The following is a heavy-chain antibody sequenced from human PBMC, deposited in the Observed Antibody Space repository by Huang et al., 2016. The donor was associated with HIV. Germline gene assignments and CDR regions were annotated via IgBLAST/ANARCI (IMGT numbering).Heavy chain of an antibody. CDR3: ASAPARALSYFDN. Sequence: QVLLVESGGGVVQPGKSLRLSCTASGFAFSNNAMHWVRQVPGKGLEWVAVVPCDASQTYLADSGNDRFTISRDNSKSTLFLQMSSLRPDDTAVYYCASAPARALSYFDNWGQGTLVTVSS. J-gene: IGHJ4*02. CDR1: GFAFSNNA. V-gene: IGHV3-30*15. CDR2: VPCDASQT. D-gene: IGHD3-10*01.